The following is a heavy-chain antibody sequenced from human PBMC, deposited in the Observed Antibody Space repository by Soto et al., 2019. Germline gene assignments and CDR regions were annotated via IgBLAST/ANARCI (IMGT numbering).Heavy chain of an antibody. CDR1: GYSFTSYW. Sequence: GESLKISCKGSGYSFTSYWIGWVRQMPGKGLEWMGIIYPGDSDTRYSPSFQGQVTISADKSISTAYLQWSSLKASDTAMYYCARGESRYSYGQGGYYGMDVWGQGTTVTVYS. J-gene: IGHJ6*02. CDR3: ARGESRYSYGQGGYYGMDV. CDR2: IYPGDSDT. D-gene: IGHD5-18*01. V-gene: IGHV5-51*01.